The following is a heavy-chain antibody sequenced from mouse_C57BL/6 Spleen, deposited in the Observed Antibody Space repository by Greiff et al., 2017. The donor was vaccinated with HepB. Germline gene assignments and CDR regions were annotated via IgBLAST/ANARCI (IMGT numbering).Heavy chain of an antibody. D-gene: IGHD3-3*01. CDR2: ISDGGSYT. CDR3: ARDGGDRDWYFDV. V-gene: IGHV5-4*01. J-gene: IGHJ1*03. Sequence: VATISDGGSYTYYPDNVKGRFTISRDNAKNNLYLQMSHLKSEDTAMYYCARDGGDRDWYFDVWGTGTTVTVSS.